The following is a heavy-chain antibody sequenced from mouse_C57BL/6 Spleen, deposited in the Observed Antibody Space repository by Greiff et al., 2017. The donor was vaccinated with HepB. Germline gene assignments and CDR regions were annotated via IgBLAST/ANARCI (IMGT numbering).Heavy chain of an antibody. V-gene: IGHV1-15*01. Sequence: QVQLKESGAELVRPGASVTLSCKASGYTFTDYEMHWVKQTPVHGLEWIGAIDPETGGTAYNQKFKGKAILTADKSSSTAYMELRSLTSEDSAVYYCTSNYGDYAMDYWGQGTSVTVSS. CDR1: GYTFTDYE. D-gene: IGHD1-1*01. CDR3: TSNYGDYAMDY. J-gene: IGHJ4*01. CDR2: IDPETGGT.